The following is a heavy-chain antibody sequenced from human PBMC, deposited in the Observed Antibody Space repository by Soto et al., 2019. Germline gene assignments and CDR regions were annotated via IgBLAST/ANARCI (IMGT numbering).Heavy chain of an antibody. D-gene: IGHD1-1*01. CDR2: ISYDGSFV. Sequence: GGSLRLSCVVSGLTFSDYGFHWVRQAPGKGLDWVAAISYDGSFVYYADSVRGRFTISRDNSRNTLDLQMNTIRHEDTAVYYCAKERGRNRNFAMDVWGQGTSVTVSS. J-gene: IGHJ6*02. CDR3: AKERGRNRNFAMDV. V-gene: IGHV3-30*18. CDR1: GLTFSDYG.